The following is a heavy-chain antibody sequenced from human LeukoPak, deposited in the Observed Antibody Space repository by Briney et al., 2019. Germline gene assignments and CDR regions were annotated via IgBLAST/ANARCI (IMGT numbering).Heavy chain of an antibody. CDR2: INPNSGGT. CDR1: GYTFTAYY. D-gene: IGHD4-17*01. Sequence: ASVKVSCKASGYTFTAYYMHWVRQAPGQGLEWMGWINPNSGGTNYAQKFQGRVTMTRDTSISTAYMELTRLRSDDTAVYYCARDNGDYWFDYWGQGTLVTVSS. CDR3: ARDNGDYWFDY. J-gene: IGHJ4*02. V-gene: IGHV1-2*02.